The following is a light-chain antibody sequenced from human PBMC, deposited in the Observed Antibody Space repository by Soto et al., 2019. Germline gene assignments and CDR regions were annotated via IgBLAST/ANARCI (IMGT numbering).Light chain of an antibody. CDR1: SSDVGSYNL. V-gene: IGLV2-23*02. Sequence: QSALTQPASVSGSPGQSITISCTGTSSDVGSYNLVSWYQQHPGKAPKLMIYEVSKRPSGVSNRFSGSKSGNTASLTISGLQAEVEADYYCCSYAGSSTFYVVFGGGTKVTVL. CDR3: CSYAGSSTFYVV. CDR2: EVS. J-gene: IGLJ2*01.